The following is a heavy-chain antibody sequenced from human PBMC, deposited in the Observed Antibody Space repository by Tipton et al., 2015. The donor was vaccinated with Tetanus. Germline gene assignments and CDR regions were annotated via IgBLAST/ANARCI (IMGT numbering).Heavy chain of an antibody. D-gene: IGHD1-14*01. V-gene: IGHV6-1*01. CDR3: ARGSPALDC. CDR1: GDSVSRNNAT. CDR2: TYYRSKWYN. Sequence: GLVKPSQTLSLTCVISGDSVSRNNATWNWIRQSPSRGLEWLGRTYYRSKWYNDYAPSVKSRITIKPDTSKNQFSLQLNSMTPEGTAVYFCARGSPALDCWGQGILVTVSS. J-gene: IGHJ4*02.